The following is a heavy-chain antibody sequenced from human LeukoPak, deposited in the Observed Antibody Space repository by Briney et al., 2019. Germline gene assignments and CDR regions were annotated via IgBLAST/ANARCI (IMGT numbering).Heavy chain of an antibody. D-gene: IGHD1-26*01. CDR1: GFTFSSYE. J-gene: IGHJ4*02. Sequence: PGGSLRLSCAASGFTFSSYEMNWVRQAPGKGLEWVSYISSSSSYIYYADSVKGRFTISRDNAKNSLYLQMNSLRAEDTAVYYCARDYGSYRVMYYFDYWGQGTLVTVSS. V-gene: IGHV3-21*05. CDR3: ARDYGSYRVMYYFDY. CDR2: ISSSSSYI.